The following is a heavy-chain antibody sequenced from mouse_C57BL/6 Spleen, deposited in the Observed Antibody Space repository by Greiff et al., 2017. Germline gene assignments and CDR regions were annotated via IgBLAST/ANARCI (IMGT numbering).Heavy chain of an antibody. V-gene: IGHV5-17*01. CDR1: GFTFSDYG. CDR3: AIYDYDRVFDY. J-gene: IGHJ2*01. D-gene: IGHD2-4*01. CDR2: ISSGSSTI. Sequence: EVNVVESGGGLVKPGGSLKLSCAASGFTFSDYGMHWVRQAPEKGLEWVAYISSGSSTIYYADTVKGRFTISRDNAKNTLFLQMTSLRSEDTAMYYCAIYDYDRVFDYWGQGTTLTVSS.